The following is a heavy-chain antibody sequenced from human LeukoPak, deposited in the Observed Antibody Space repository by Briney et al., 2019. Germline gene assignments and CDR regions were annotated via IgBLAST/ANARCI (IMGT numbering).Heavy chain of an antibody. CDR1: GFNFNNYW. J-gene: IGHJ3*02. CDR3: ANDPYDGGGFGAFDI. Sequence: GGSLRLSCAASGFNFNNYWMTWVRQAPGKGLEWVANIKRDGSETAYVGSVKGRFTISRDNAQNSLYLQMNSLRAEDTAVYYCANDPYDGGGFGAFDIWGQGTKVIVSS. V-gene: IGHV3-7*01. D-gene: IGHD3-22*01. CDR2: IKRDGSET.